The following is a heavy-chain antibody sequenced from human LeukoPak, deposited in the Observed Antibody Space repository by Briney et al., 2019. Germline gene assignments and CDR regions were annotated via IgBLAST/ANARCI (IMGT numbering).Heavy chain of an antibody. J-gene: IGHJ6*04. D-gene: IGHD5-18*01. CDR2: IRSKAYGGTT. CDR1: GFTFGDYA. V-gene: IGHV3-49*04. Sequence: GGSLRLSCTASGFTFGDYAMSWVRQAPGKGLEWVGFIRSKAYGGTTEYAASVKGRFTISRDDSKSIAYLQMNSLKTEDTAVYYCTMDTAMVTYYYYGMDVWGKGTTVTVSS. CDR3: TMDTAMVTYYYYGMDV.